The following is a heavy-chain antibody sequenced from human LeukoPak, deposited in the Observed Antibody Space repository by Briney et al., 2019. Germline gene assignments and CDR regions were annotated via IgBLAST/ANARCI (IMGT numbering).Heavy chain of an antibody. D-gene: IGHD4-23*01. CDR1: GGSISSGGYY. J-gene: IGHJ5*02. CDR3: ARLLDGGNSVWFDP. V-gene: IGHV4-31*03. Sequence: PSETLSLTCTVSGGSISSGGYYWSWIRQHPGKGLEWIGYIYYSGSTYYNPSLKSRVTISVDTSKNQFSLKLSSVTAADTAVYYCARLLDGGNSVWFDPWGQGTLVTVSS. CDR2: IYYSGST.